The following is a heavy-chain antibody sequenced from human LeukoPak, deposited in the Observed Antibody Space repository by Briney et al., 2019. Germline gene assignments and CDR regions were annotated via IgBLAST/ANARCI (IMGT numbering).Heavy chain of an antibody. V-gene: IGHV3-30*18. J-gene: IGHJ4*02. CDR1: GFTFSSYC. D-gene: IGHD2-15*01. CDR3: AKGLQDCSGGSCYSGGIDY. CDR2: ISLEVSNK. Sequence: PGGCLTLSCAPSGFTFSSYCMHWVRQAPGRGREWVAVISLEVSNKYYEDSVKCRFTISRDNSKDTLYLQMNSLRAEDTAVYYCAKGLQDCSGGSCYSGGIDYWGQGTLVTVSS.